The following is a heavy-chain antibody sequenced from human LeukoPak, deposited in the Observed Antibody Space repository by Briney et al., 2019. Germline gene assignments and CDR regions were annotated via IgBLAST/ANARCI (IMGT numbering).Heavy chain of an antibody. J-gene: IGHJ6*02. D-gene: IGHD3-3*01. CDR2: IWYDGSNK. V-gene: IGHV3-33*01. CDR3: ARDDRDTIFGVVTHFYGMDV. CDR1: DIILSRNI. Sequence: GGSLRLSCAASDIILSRNIMHWVRQAPGKGLEWVAVIWYDGSNKYYADSVKGRFTISRDNSKNTLYLQMNSLRAEDTAVYYCARDDRDTIFGVVTHFYGMDVWGQGTTVTVPS.